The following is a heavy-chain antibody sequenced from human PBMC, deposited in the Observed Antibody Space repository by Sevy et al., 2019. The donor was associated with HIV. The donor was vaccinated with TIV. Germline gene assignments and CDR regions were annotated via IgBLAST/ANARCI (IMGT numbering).Heavy chain of an antibody. V-gene: IGHV3-9*01. CDR2: ISWNSDNI. J-gene: IGHJ4*02. CDR1: GFTFDDYA. D-gene: IGHD6-6*01. Sequence: GGSLRLSCAASGFTFDDYAMHWVRQAPGKGLEWVSGISWNSDNIDYADSMKGRFTISRDNAKNSLYLQMNSLRAEDTAFYFCAKDMPPYSSSAIFDYWGQGTLVTVSS. CDR3: AKDMPPYSSSAIFDY.